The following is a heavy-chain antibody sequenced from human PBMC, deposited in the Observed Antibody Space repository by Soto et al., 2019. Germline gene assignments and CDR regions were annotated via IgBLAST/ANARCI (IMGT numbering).Heavy chain of an antibody. V-gene: IGHV4-59*02. J-gene: IGHJ5*02. CDR2: IYYSGRT. CDR3: ARGAHCTADFCSGYPNDWFDA. D-gene: IGHD2-2*03. CDR1: GGSVANYY. Sequence: QVQLQESGPGLVKPSQTLSLTCTVSGGSVANYYWSWIRQAPGKGLEWVGQIYYSGRTTYNPSLKSRATISLATSKAQFSLNLNSVTAADTDVYFCARGAHCTADFCSGYPNDWFDAWGQGALVTVSS.